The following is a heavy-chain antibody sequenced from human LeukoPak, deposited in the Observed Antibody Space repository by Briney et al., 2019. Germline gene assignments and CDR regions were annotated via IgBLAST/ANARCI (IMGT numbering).Heavy chain of an antibody. V-gene: IGHV3-23*01. CDR2: ISGSGSNS. CDR3: AKDVRGYSRRVDC. D-gene: IGHD5-18*01. J-gene: IGHJ4*02. CDR1: GFTFSGYA. Sequence: GGSLRLSCAASGFTFSGYAMSWVRQAPGKGLESISAISGSGSNSSYADSMKGRFTISRDNSRNTLSLQINSLRAEDTATYYCAKDVRGYSRRVDCWGQGTLVTVPS.